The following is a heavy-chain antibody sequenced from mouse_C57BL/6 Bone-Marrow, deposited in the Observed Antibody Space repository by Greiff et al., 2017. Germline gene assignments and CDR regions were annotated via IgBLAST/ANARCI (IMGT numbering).Heavy chain of an antibody. CDR3: TREARTTARRRFAY. V-gene: IGHV5-9-1*02. CDR1: GFTFSSYA. D-gene: IGHD1-2*01. CDR2: ISSGGDYI. J-gene: IGHJ3*01. Sequence: EVKLQESGEGLVKPGGSLKLSCAASGFTFSSYAMSWVRQTPEKRLEWVAYISSGGDYIYYADTVKGRFTISRDNARNTLYLQMSSLKSEDTAMYYCTREARTTARRRFAYWGQGTLVTVSA.